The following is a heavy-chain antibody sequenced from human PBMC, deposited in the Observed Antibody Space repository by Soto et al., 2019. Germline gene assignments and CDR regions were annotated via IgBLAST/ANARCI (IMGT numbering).Heavy chain of an antibody. CDR1: GGSINAFF. CDR3: ATQTGLYYYGLDV. Sequence: QVQLEESGPGLVKPSETLSLTCTVSGGSINAFFWSWVRQPPGKGLESIGYIFYSGSTNYNPSLKSRVTLSLDTSKTQFSLNLTSVTAADTAVYYCATQTGLYYYGLDVWGQGTMVAVSS. V-gene: IGHV4-59*01. J-gene: IGHJ6*02. CDR2: IFYSGST.